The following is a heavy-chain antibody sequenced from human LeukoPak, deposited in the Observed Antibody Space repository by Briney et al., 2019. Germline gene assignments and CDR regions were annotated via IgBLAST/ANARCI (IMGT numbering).Heavy chain of an antibody. CDR1: GGTFSSYA. V-gene: IGHV1-69*01. CDR3: ARLYYYDSSGYDDY. CDR2: IIPIFGTA. J-gene: IGHJ4*02. D-gene: IGHD3-22*01. Sequence: SVKVSCKASGGTFSSYAISWVRQAPGQGLEWMGGIIPIFGTANYAQKFQGGVTITADESTSTAYMELSSLRSEDTAVYYCARLYYYDSSGYDDYWGQGTLVTVSS.